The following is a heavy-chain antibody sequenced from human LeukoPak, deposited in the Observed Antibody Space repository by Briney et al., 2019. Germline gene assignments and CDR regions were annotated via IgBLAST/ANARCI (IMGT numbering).Heavy chain of an antibody. CDR3: ARDAVDTANAV. V-gene: IGHV3-74*01. D-gene: IGHD5-18*01. Sequence: GGSLRLSCAASGFTFSSYWMNWARQAPGKGLVWVSHINSDGSITSYADSVKGRFTISRDNAKNTLYLQMNSLRAEDTAVYYCARDAVDTANAVWGQGTTVTVSS. CDR1: GFTFSSYW. J-gene: IGHJ6*02. CDR2: INSDGSIT.